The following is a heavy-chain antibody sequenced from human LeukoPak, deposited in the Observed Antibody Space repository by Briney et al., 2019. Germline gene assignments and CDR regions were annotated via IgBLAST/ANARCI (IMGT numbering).Heavy chain of an antibody. Sequence: GGSLRLSCAASGFTFSTYAMNWVRQAPGKGLEWVSGISPGGGPTYYADSVKGRFTISRDDSKNTLYLQMNNLRAEDTAVYYCAKDGAWLRFDDWGQGILVTVSS. CDR2: ISPGGGPT. CDR3: AKDGAWLRFDD. D-gene: IGHD5-12*01. CDR1: GFTFSTYA. J-gene: IGHJ4*02. V-gene: IGHV3-23*01.